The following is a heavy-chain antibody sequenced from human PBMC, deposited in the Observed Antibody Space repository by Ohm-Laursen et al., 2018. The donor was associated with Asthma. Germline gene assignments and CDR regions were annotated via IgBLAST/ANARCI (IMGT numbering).Heavy chain of an antibody. J-gene: IGHJ4*02. CDR1: GFTFSSYG. V-gene: IGHV3-30*18. CDR3: AKDGDYIWGSPGD. Sequence: SLRLSCAVSGFTFSSYGMHWVRQAPGKGLEWVAVISYDGSNKYYADSVKGRFTISRDNSKNTLYLQMNSLRAEDTAVYYCAKDGDYIWGSPGDWGQGTMVTVSS. D-gene: IGHD3-16*01. CDR2: ISYDGSNK.